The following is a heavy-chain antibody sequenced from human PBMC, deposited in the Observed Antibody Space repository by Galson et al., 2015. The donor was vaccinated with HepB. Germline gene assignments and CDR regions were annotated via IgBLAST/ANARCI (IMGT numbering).Heavy chain of an antibody. CDR2: INWNGGST. CDR3: ARSTGWGYDFWRTNYGMDV. V-gene: IGHV3-20*01. Sequence: SCKASGFTFDDYGMSWVRQAPGKGLEWVSGINWNGGSTGYADSVKGRFTISRDNAKNSLYLQMNSLRAEDTALYHCARSTGWGYDFWRTNYGMDVWGQGTTVTVSS. D-gene: IGHD3-3*01. CDR1: GFTFDDYG. J-gene: IGHJ6*02.